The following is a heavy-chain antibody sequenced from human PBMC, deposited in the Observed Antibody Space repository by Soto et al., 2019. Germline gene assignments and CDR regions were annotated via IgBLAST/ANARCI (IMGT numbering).Heavy chain of an antibody. J-gene: IGHJ6*03. V-gene: IGHV4-30-4*02. CDR3: ARNLLGYCSSTSCATYYYYYMDV. Sequence: PSDTQSLTCPVSGSSIISGDYYWSWIRTPPGKGVEWSGYIYYSGSSCYNPSLKSRVTISVDTSKNPSSLKLSSVTAADTAVYYCARNLLGYCSSTSCATYYYYYMDVWGKGTTVTVSS. CDR2: IYYSGSS. CDR1: GSSIISGDYY. D-gene: IGHD2-2*01.